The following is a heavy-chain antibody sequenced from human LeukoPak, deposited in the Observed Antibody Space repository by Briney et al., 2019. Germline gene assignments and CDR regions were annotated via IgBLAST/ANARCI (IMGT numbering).Heavy chain of an antibody. J-gene: IGHJ3*01. CDR3: ARLRNVGGNPHPFKV. CDR1: GFTFSSYW. Sequence: PGGSLRLSCAASGFTFSSYWMSWVRQAPGKGLEWVSSITSTGRYIFYADSLKGRFSISRDNAKKSLYLQMNSLRAEDTAVYYCARLRNVGGNPHPFKVWGQGQRSPSLQ. D-gene: IGHD4-23*01. V-gene: IGHV3-21*01. CDR2: ITSTGRYI.